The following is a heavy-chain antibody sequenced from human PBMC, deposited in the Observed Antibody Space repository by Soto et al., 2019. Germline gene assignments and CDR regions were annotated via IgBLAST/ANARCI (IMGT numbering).Heavy chain of an antibody. CDR2: IYYSGST. CDR3: ARLRTGYSTYYFDY. J-gene: IGHJ4*02. V-gene: IGHV4-39*01. CDR1: GGSISSSSYY. Sequence: QLQLQESGPGLVKPSETLSLTCTVSGGSISSSSYYWGWIRQPPGKGLEWIGSIYYSGSTYYNPSLKSRVTISVDTSKNQFSLKLSSVTAADTAVYYCARLRTGYSTYYFDYWGQGTLVTVSS. D-gene: IGHD3-9*01.